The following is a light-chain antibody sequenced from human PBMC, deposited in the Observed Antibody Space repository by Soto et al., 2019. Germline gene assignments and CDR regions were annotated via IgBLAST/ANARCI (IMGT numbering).Light chain of an antibody. CDR1: QAIGTS. CDR3: QQVKSYPRT. Sequence: DIQLTQSQSFLSASVGDRVTITCRASQAIGTSLAWYQQKPGKAPKLLIFAASTFESGVPSRFRGSGFETEFTLTISGLQPEDFATYYCQQVKSYPRTFGQGTKLDIK. V-gene: IGKV1-9*01. J-gene: IGKJ2*01. CDR2: AAS.